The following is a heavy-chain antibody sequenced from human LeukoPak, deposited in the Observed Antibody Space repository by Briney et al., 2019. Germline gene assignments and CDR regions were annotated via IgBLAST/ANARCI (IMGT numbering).Heavy chain of an antibody. CDR2: IYYSGST. V-gene: IGHV4-59*01. Sequence: SQTLSLTCTVSGGSISSYYWSWIRQPPGKGLEWIGYIYYSGSTNYNPSLKSRVTISVDTSKNQFSLKLSSVTAADTAVYYCARDNWNYGSSMDVWGQGTTVTVSS. D-gene: IGHD1-7*01. CDR1: GGSISSYY. J-gene: IGHJ6*02. CDR3: ARDNWNYGSSMDV.